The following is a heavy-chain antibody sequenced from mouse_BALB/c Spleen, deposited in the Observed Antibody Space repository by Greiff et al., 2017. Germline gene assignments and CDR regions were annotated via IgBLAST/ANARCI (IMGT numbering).Heavy chain of an antibody. CDR2: IWSDGST. CDR3: ARHDGYSYAMDY. D-gene: IGHD2-3*01. V-gene: IGHV2-6-2*01. J-gene: IGHJ4*01. Sequence: VKLVESGPDLVAPSQSLSITCTVSGFSLTSYGVHWVRQPPGKGLEWLVVIWSDGSTTYNSALKSRLSISKDNSKSQVFLKMNSLQTDDTAMYYCARHDGYSYAMDYWGQGTSVTVSS. CDR1: GFSLTSYG.